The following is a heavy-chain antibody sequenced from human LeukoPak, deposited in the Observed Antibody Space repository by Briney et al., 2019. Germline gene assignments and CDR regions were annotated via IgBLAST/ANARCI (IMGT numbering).Heavy chain of an antibody. Sequence: PGRYLRLSCAASGFTFSSYGMHWVRQAPGKGLEWVAVISYDGSNKYYADSVKGRFTISRDNSKNALYLQMNSLRVEDTAVYYCAKETYSGSYLGIGAFDIWGQGTMVTVSS. CDR2: ISYDGSNK. D-gene: IGHD1-26*01. CDR1: GFTFSSYG. J-gene: IGHJ3*02. V-gene: IGHV3-30*18. CDR3: AKETYSGSYLGIGAFDI.